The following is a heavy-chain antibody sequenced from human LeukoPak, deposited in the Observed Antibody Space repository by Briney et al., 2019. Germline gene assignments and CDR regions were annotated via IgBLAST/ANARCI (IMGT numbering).Heavy chain of an antibody. D-gene: IGHD2-2*01. CDR2: IIPIFGTA. Sequence: ASVKVSCKASGGTFSSYAISWVRQAPGQGLEWMGGIIPIFGTANYAQKFQGRVTITADESTSTAYMELSSLRSEDTAVYYCARDRRLDPALEYFQHWGQGTLVTVSS. CDR3: ARDRRLDPALEYFQH. V-gene: IGHV1-69*13. J-gene: IGHJ1*01. CDR1: GGTFSSYA.